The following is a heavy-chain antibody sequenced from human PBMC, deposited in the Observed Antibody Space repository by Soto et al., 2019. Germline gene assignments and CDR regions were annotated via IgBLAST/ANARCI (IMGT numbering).Heavy chain of an antibody. CDR2: IYYSGST. Sequence: QLQLQESGPGLVKPSETLSLTCTVSGGSISSSSYSWGWIRQPPGKGLEGIGSIYYSGSTYYNPSLKSRVTIAVDTSKNQFSLKLSSVTAADTAVYYCARRDIVFVPAAFRFLESWGQGTLVTVSS. D-gene: IGHD2-2*01. V-gene: IGHV4-39*01. CDR1: GGSISSSSYS. J-gene: IGHJ5*02. CDR3: ARRDIVFVPAAFRFLES.